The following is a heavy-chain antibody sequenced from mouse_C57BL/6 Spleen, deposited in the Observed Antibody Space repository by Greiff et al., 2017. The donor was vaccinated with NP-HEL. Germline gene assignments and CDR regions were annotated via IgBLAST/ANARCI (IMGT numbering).Heavy chain of an antibody. CDR3: ARERDYYGSSFYFDY. CDR2: ISYDGSN. Sequence: DVQLQESGPGLVKPSQSLSLTCSVTGYSITSGYYWNWIRQFLGNKLEWMGYISYDGSNNYNPSLKNRISITRDTSKNQFFLKLNSVTTEDTATYYCARERDYYGSSFYFDYWGQGTTLTVSS. J-gene: IGHJ2*01. CDR1: GYSITSGYY. V-gene: IGHV3-6*01. D-gene: IGHD1-1*01.